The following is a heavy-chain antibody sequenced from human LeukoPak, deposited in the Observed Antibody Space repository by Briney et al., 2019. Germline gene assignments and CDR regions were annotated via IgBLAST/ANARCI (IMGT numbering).Heavy chain of an antibody. J-gene: IGHJ6*03. CDR3: ASTDRFSSAEKVAGTSIGYYMDV. CDR2: IYTSGST. V-gene: IGHV4-59*10. Sequence: SETLSLTCAVYGGSFSGYYWTWIWQPAGKGLEWIGRIYTSGSTNYNPSLKSRVTISVDTSKNQFSLKLSSVTAADTAVYYCASTDRFSSAEKVAGTSIGYYMDVWGKGTTVTVSS. D-gene: IGHD6-19*01. CDR1: GGSFSGYY.